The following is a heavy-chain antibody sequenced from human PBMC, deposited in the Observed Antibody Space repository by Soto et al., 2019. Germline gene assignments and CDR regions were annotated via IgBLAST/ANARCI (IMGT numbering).Heavy chain of an antibody. J-gene: IGHJ4*02. CDR1: GGTFSSYT. CDR3: ERDSWPMI. V-gene: IGHV1-69*08. CDR2: IIPILGIA. Sequence: QVQLVQSGAEVKKPGSSVKVSCKASGGTFSSYTISWVRQAPGQGLEWMGRIIPILGIANYAQKFQGRVTITADNATSTAYMELSSLRSEDTAVYYCERDSWPMIWGQGTLVTVSS. D-gene: IGHD3-16*01.